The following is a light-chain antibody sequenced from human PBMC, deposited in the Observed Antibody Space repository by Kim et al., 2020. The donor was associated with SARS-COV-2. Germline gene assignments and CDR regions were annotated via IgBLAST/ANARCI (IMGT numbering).Light chain of an antibody. CDR3: QNFDSAPLT. CDR2: SAS. Sequence: DIEMTQSPSSLSASVGERVTMTCRASHDISNYLAWYQQKPGSAPRLLIYSASTLQSGVPYRFSGSGSGTDFTLTISSLQPEDVATYYCQNFDSAPLTFGGGTKLEI. J-gene: IGKJ4*01. CDR1: HDISNY. V-gene: IGKV1-27*01.